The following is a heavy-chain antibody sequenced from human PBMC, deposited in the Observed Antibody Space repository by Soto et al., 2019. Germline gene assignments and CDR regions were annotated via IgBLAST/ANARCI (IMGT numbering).Heavy chain of an antibody. CDR1: GFTFSFYA. J-gene: IGHJ4*02. D-gene: IGHD3-16*01. CDR3: ARQAKIGDRSQFYFAS. Sequence: QVQLVESGGDVVQPGRSLRLSCAASGFTFSFYAKHWVRQAPGKGLEWVAVISYNGRNKHYVDSVKGRFTISRDNSQDTLYLQMDSLRPDDTAVYYCARQAKIGDRSQFYFASWGQGTLVTVSS. V-gene: IGHV3-30*04. CDR2: ISYNGRNK.